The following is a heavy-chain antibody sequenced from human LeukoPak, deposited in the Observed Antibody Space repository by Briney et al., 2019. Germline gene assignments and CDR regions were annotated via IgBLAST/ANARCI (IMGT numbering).Heavy chain of an antibody. CDR3: AKGCSSTSCHTPYYYGMDV. Sequence: GSSVTVSCKASGCTFSSYAISWVRQAPGQGLEWMGGIIPIFGTANYSQKFQGRVTITADESTSTAYMELSSLRSEDTAVYYCAKGCSSTSCHTPYYYGMDVWGQGTTVTVSS. CDR1: GCTFSSYA. J-gene: IGHJ6*02. D-gene: IGHD2-2*02. CDR2: IIPIFGTA. V-gene: IGHV1-69*01.